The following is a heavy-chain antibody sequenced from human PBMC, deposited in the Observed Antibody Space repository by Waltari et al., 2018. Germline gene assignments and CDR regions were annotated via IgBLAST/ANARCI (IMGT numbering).Heavy chain of an antibody. CDR3: ATLEYSGSPWSAFDI. CDR2: ISSSGSTI. D-gene: IGHD1-26*01. Sequence: EVQLVESGGGLVQPGGSLRLSCAASGFTFSSYEMNWVRQAPGKGLEWVSYISSSGSTIYYADSVKGRFTISRDNAKNSLYLQMNSLRAEDTAVYYCATLEYSGSPWSAFDIWGQGTMVTVSS. V-gene: IGHV3-48*03. CDR1: GFTFSSYE. J-gene: IGHJ3*02.